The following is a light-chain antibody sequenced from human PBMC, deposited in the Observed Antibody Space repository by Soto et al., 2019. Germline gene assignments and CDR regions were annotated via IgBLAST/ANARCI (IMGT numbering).Light chain of an antibody. J-gene: IGLJ3*02. Sequence: QSVLTQPPSASGTPGQRVTISCSGSTSNIRSDTVNWFQQLPGTAPKLLIYSYNQRPSGVPDRFSGSKSGTSASLAISGLQSEDEADYYCAAWDDSLNGGVFGGGTKLTVL. CDR1: TSNIRSDT. CDR3: AAWDDSLNGGV. V-gene: IGLV1-44*01. CDR2: SYN.